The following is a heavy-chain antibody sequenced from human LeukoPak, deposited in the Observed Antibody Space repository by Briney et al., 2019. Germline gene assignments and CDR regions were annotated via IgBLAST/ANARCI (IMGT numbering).Heavy chain of an antibody. D-gene: IGHD3-16*01. CDR3: ARTSYDWDYYYYMDV. J-gene: IGHJ6*03. CDR2: IYYSGST. V-gene: IGHV4-31*03. Sequence: SQTLSLTCTVSGGSISSGGYYWSWIRQHPGKGLEWIVYIYYSGSTYYNPSLKSRVTISVDTSKNQFSLKLSSVTAADTAVYYCARTSYDWDYYYYMDVWGKGTTVTVSS. CDR1: GGSISSGGYY.